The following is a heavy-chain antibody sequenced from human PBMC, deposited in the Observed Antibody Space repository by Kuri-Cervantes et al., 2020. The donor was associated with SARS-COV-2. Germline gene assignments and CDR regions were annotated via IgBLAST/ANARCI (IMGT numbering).Heavy chain of an antibody. CDR2: IYYSANT. D-gene: IGHD3-10*01. J-gene: IGHJ4*02. CDR1: GGSIHSSPYY. V-gene: IGHV4-39*01. Sequence: SETLSLTCTVSGGSIHSSPYYWGWIRQPPGQGLEWIGSIYYSANTYFNPPLKSRVTMSVDTSRNQLSLRLSSVTGADTAVYYCARHDGGYFDYWGQGTLVTVSS. CDR3: ARHDGGYFDY.